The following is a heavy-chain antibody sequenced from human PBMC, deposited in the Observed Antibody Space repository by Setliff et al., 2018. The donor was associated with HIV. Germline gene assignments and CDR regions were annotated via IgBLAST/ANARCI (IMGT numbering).Heavy chain of an antibody. CDR1: GGSVTSGGHY. J-gene: IGHJ5*01. CDR3: ARGGNSRAAWFDS. Sequence: KPSETLSLTCTVSGGSVTSGGHYWSWIRQQPGKAPEWIGYIHYTGSNFCNPSLTDRLTISVDTSKNQFSLKLSYVTAADTAVYYCARGGNSRAAWFDSWGQGTLVTVSS. D-gene: IGHD5-12*01. V-gene: IGHV4-31*02. CDR2: IHYTGSN.